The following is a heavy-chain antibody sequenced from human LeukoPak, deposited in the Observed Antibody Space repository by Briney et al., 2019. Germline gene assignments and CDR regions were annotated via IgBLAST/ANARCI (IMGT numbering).Heavy chain of an antibody. CDR3: AREEAVEKQLSPGYFDY. Sequence: SETLSLTCTVSGGSISSGGYYWSWIRQPPGKGLEWIGYIYHSGSTYYNPSLKSRVTISVDRSKNQFSLKLSSVTAADTAVYYCAREEAVEKQLSPGYFDYWGQGTLVTVSS. V-gene: IGHV4-30-2*01. D-gene: IGHD6-13*01. CDR2: IYHSGST. J-gene: IGHJ4*02. CDR1: GGSISSGGYY.